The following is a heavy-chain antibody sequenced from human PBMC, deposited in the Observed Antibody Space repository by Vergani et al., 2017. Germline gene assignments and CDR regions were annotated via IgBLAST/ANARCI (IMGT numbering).Heavy chain of an antibody. J-gene: IGHJ6*03. CDR2: IWYDGSNK. CDR3: ATDRRWAYSGYYYYYYMDV. CDR1: GFTFSSYG. V-gene: IGHV3-33*01. D-gene: IGHD5-12*01. Sequence: QVQLVESGGGVVQPGRSLRLSCAASGFTFSSYGMHWVRQAPGKGLEWVAVIWYDGSNKYYADSVKGRFTISRDNSKNTLYLQMNSLRAEDTAVYYCATDRRWAYSGYYYYYYMDVWGKGTTVTVSS.